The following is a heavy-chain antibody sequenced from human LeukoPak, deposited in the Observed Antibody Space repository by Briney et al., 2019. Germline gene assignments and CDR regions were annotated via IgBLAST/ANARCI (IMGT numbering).Heavy chain of an antibody. CDR2: IGSSSTHI. V-gene: IGHV3-21*01. CDR3: ARGVSYRVVVTATDFDY. Sequence: RGSLRLSCEASGFTLSSYYMNWVRQAPGRGLEWVSSIGSSSTHIYYADSVKGRFTISRDNTKNSLYLQMNSLRAEDTAVYYCARGVSYRVVVTATDFDYWGQGTLVTVSS. CDR1: GFTLSSYY. D-gene: IGHD2-21*02. J-gene: IGHJ4*02.